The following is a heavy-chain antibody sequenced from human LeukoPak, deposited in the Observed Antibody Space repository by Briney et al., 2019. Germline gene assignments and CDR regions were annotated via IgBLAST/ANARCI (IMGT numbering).Heavy chain of an antibody. J-gene: IGHJ6*03. V-gene: IGHV4-59*11. CDR1: GGSISSHY. CDR2: IYYSGST. D-gene: IGHD3-10*01. Sequence: SETLSLTCTVSGGSISSHYWSWIRQPPGKGLEWIGYIYYSGSTNYNPSLKSRVTISVDTSKNQFSLKLSSVTAADTAVYYCATYYYGSGSLMFQNYYYMDIWGKGTTVTVSS. CDR3: ATYYYGSGSLMFQNYYYMDI.